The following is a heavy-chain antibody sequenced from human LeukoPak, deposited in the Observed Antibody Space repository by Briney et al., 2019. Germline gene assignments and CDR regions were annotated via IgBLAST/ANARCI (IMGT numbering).Heavy chain of an antibody. D-gene: IGHD3-22*01. J-gene: IGHJ4*01. CDR3: ARDEAGSGYIDY. Sequence: SETLSLTCTVSGGSISSYYWSWIRQPPGKGLEWIGRIYISGTTNYNSSLKSRITMSLDTSKNQLSLKLSSVTAADTAVYYCARDEAGSGYIDYWGQGSLVTVSS. CDR1: GGSISSYY. V-gene: IGHV4-4*07. CDR2: IYISGTT.